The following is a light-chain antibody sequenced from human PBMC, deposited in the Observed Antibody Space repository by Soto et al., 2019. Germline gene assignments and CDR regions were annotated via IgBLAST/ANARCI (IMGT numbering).Light chain of an antibody. CDR1: SSDVGAYNY. Sequence: QSALTQPRSVSGSPGQSVTISCTGPSSDVGAYNYVSWYQQHPGKAPKLMIYDVSKRPSGVPDRFSGSKSGNTASLTISGLQAEDEADYSCCSYAGSYTFVVFGGGTKLTVL. CDR3: CSYAGSYTFVV. CDR2: DVS. J-gene: IGLJ2*01. V-gene: IGLV2-11*01.